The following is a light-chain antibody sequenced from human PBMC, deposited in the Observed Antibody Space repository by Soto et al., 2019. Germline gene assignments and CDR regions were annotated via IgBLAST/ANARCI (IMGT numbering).Light chain of an antibody. CDR2: GAS. Sequence: DIQMTPSPSSLSASVGDRVTITCQTSQSINTYLNWYQQKPGKAPKLLIYGASSLQSGVPLRFSGSGSGTDFTLTISSLEPEDFATYYCQESYSTLWGTCGQGTKVDIK. V-gene: IGKV1-39*01. CDR3: QESYSTLWGT. CDR1: QSINTY. J-gene: IGKJ1*01.